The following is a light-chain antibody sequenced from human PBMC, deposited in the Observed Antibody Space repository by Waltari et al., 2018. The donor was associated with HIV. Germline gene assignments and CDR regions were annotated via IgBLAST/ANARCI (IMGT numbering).Light chain of an antibody. V-gene: IGLV1-51*01. CDR1: RPNIGNNF. CDR3: GTWDSSLSAGV. Sequence: QSVLTQPPSVSAAPGQTVTISCSGNRPNIGNNFVSLYQQFPGTAPNLLIFHTEKRPSGIPERFSGSKSGTSATLGITGLQTGDEAVYYCGTWDSSLSAGVFGGGTKVTVL. J-gene: IGLJ3*02. CDR2: HTE.